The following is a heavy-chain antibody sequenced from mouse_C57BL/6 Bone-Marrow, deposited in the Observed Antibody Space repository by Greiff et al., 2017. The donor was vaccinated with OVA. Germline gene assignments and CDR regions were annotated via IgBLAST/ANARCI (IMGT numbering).Heavy chain of an antibody. CDR3: ARGAIYDGYYGFAY. V-gene: IGHV1-52*01. D-gene: IGHD2-3*01. J-gene: IGHJ3*01. CDR2: IDPPDSET. CDR1: GYTFTSYW. Sequence: VQLQQPGAELVRPGSSVKLSCKASGYTFTSYWMHWVKQRPIQGLEWIGNIDPPDSETHYTQKFKDKATLTVDKSSSTAYMQLSSLTSEDSAVYYCARGAIYDGYYGFAYWGQGTLVTVSA.